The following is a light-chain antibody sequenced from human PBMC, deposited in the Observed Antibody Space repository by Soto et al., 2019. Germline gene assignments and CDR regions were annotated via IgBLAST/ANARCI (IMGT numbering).Light chain of an antibody. CDR1: SSDVGGYKY. Sequence: QSVLTQPPSASGSPGQSVTISCTGTSSDVGGYKYVSWYQHHPGKAPKVVIYEVTKRPSGVPDRFSGSQSGNTASLTVSGLQAEDEADYYCSSYAGTNNVVFGGGTKLTVL. V-gene: IGLV2-8*01. CDR3: SSYAGTNNVV. CDR2: EVT. J-gene: IGLJ2*01.